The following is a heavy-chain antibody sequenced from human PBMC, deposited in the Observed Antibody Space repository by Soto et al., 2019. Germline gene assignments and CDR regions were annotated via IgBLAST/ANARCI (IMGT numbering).Heavy chain of an antibody. Sequence: GGSLRLSCAASGFTFSNAWMSWVRQAPGKGLEWVGRIKSKTDGGTTDYAAPVKGRFTISRDDSKNTLYLQMNSLKTEDTAVYYCTTEMTTVTHGVDYWGQGTLVTVSS. CDR2: IKSKTDGGTT. V-gene: IGHV3-15*01. CDR1: GFTFSNAW. J-gene: IGHJ4*02. CDR3: TTEMTTVTHGVDY. D-gene: IGHD4-17*01.